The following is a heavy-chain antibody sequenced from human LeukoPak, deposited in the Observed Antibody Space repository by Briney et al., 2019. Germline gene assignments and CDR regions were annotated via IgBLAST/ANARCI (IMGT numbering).Heavy chain of an antibody. Sequence: GGSLRLSCAASGFTFSSYSMNWVRQAPGKGLEWVSYISSSSSTIYYADSVKGRFTISRDNAKNSLYLQMNSLRAEDTAVYYCAGPKEDYRSSTSCYAGYYYYGMDVWGQGTTVTVSS. J-gene: IGHJ6*02. CDR1: GFTFSSYS. CDR2: ISSSSSTI. V-gene: IGHV3-48*01. CDR3: AGPKEDYRSSTSCYAGYYYYGMDV. D-gene: IGHD2-2*01.